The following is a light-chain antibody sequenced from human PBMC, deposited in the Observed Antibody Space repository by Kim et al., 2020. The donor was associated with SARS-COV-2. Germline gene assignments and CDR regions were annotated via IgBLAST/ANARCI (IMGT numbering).Light chain of an antibody. Sequence: PGQSVTISCTGTSSDIGRYNYVSWYQQHPGKAPKLMIYDVSKRPSGVPDRFSGSKSGNTASLTVSGLQAEDEADYYCSSYAGTYVVFGGGTQLTVL. CDR1: SSDIGRYNY. CDR3: SSYAGTYVV. CDR2: DVS. J-gene: IGLJ2*01. V-gene: IGLV2-8*01.